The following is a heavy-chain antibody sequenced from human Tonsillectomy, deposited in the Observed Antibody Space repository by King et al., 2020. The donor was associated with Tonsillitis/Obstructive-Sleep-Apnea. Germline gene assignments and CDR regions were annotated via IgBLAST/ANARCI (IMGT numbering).Heavy chain of an antibody. J-gene: IGHJ4*02. D-gene: IGHD3-22*01. CDR1: GYTFTNYG. CDR2: ISAYNGHT. CDR3: ARDSMSHYYDSSGYYTFEY. V-gene: IGHV1-18*01. Sequence: QLVQSGAEVKKPGASVKVSCKASGYTFTNYGISWVRQAPGQGLEWMGWISAYNGHTNYALKLQGRVTMTTDTSTSTAYMELRSLRSDDTAVYYCARDSMSHYYDSSGYYTFEYWGQGTLGTVSS.